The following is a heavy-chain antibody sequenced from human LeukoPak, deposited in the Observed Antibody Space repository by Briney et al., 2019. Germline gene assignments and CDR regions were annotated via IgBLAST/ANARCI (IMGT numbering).Heavy chain of an antibody. CDR1: GGSISGYY. Sequence: SETLSLTCTVSGGSISGYYWSWIRQPPRKGLEWIGYIYDSGSTNYNPSLKSRVTISADTSKNQFSLKLSSVTAADTAIYYCARLGLSPPPSSEYYYGFDYWGQGTLVTVSS. CDR3: ARLGLSPPPSSEYYYGFDY. D-gene: IGHD3-22*01. CDR2: IYDSGST. V-gene: IGHV4-59*01. J-gene: IGHJ4*02.